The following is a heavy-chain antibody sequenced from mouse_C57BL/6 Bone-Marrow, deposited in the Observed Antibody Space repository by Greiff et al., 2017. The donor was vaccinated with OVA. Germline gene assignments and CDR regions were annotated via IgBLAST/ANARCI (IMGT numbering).Heavy chain of an antibody. V-gene: IGHV1-81*01. CDR2: IYPRSGNT. CDR3: AREVYDGYYDYYAMDY. Sequence: QVQLQQSGAELARPGASVKLSCKASGYTFTSYGISWVKQRTGQGLECIGEIYPRSGNTYYNEKFKGKATLTADKSSSTAYMELRSLTSEDSAVYCCAREVYDGYYDYYAMDYWGQGTSVTVSS. CDR1: GYTFTSYG. D-gene: IGHD2-3*01. J-gene: IGHJ4*01.